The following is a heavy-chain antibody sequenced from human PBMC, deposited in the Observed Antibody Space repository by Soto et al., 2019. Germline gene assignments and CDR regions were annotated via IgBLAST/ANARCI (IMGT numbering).Heavy chain of an antibody. J-gene: IGHJ4*02. CDR3: AKVVVPAAMSNEYYFDY. CDR2: ISGSGGST. CDR1: GFTFSSYA. D-gene: IGHD2-2*01. V-gene: IGHV3-23*01. Sequence: GGSLRLSCAASGFTFSSYAMSWVRQAPGKGLEWVSAISGSGGSTYYADSVKGRFTISRDNSKNTLYLQMNSLRAEDTAVYYCAKVVVPAAMSNEYYFDYWGQGTLVTVSS.